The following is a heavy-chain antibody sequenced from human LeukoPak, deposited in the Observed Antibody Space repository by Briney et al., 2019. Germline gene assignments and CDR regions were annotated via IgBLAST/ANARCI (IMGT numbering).Heavy chain of an antibody. D-gene: IGHD3-3*01. CDR2: ISYDGSKI. V-gene: IGHV3-30-3*01. J-gene: IGHJ3*01. Sequence: GGSLRLSCAASGFTFSSYPLHWVRQAPGKGLEWVALISYDGSKIYYADSVKGRFTISRDNSKNTLYLQMNSLRAEDTAVYYCARESGWGLPHAFDFWGQGTMVTVSS. CDR1: GFTFSSYP. CDR3: ARESGWGLPHAFDF.